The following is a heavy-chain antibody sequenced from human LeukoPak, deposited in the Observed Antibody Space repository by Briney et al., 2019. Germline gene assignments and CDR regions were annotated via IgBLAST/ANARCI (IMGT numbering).Heavy chain of an antibody. CDR3: ARGAPRNYDFWSGPFDY. Sequence: PGGSLRLSCAASGFTFSNYAMHWVRQAPGKGLEWVALISYDGSNKCYADSVKGQFTISRDNSKNTLYPQMNSLRGEDTAVYYCARGAPRNYDFWSGPFDYWGQGSLVTVSS. D-gene: IGHD3-3*01. V-gene: IGHV3-30-3*01. CDR1: GFTFSNYA. J-gene: IGHJ4*02. CDR2: ISYDGSNK.